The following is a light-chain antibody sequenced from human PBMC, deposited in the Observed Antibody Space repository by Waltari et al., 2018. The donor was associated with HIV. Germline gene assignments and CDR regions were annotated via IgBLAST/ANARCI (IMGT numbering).Light chain of an antibody. CDR2: GPS. V-gene: IGKV3-15*01. Sequence: EIVMTQSPATLSVSPGERATLSCRASQSVSNHLAWYQQKPGQAPRLLIYGPSTRATGTPARFSASGSGTEFTLTISSLQSEDFASYYCQQYNEWPRTFGQGTKVEIK. CDR1: QSVSNH. J-gene: IGKJ1*01. CDR3: QQYNEWPRT.